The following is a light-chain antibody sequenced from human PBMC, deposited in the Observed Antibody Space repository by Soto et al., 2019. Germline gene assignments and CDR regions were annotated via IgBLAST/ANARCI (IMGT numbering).Light chain of an antibody. J-gene: IGLJ1*01. V-gene: IGLV1-40*01. CDR3: QSYDSSLSGYV. CDR1: SSNIGAGYE. Sequence: QSVLTQPPSVSEAPGQRVTISCTGSSSNIGAGYEAHWYQQVPGTAPKLLIYENNNRPSGVPDRFSGSKSGTSASLAITGLQAEDEAEYYCQSYDSSLSGYVFGTWTKLTFL. CDR2: ENN.